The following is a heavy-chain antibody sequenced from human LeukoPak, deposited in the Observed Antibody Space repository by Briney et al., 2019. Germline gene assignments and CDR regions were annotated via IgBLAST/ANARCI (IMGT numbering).Heavy chain of an antibody. CDR2: SSGSGGST. D-gene: IGHD2-2*01. Sequence: GGSLRLSCAASGVTFSSYAMSWVRQAPGKGLEWVSASSGSGGSTYYADSVKGRFTISRDNSKNTLYLQMNSLRAEDTAVYYCAKAKPGYCSSTSCYVFDYWGQGTLVTVSS. J-gene: IGHJ4*02. CDR3: AKAKPGYCSSTSCYVFDY. V-gene: IGHV3-23*01. CDR1: GVTFSSYA.